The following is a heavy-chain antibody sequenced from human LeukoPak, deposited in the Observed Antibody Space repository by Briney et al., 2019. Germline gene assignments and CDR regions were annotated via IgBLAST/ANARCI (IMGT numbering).Heavy chain of an antibody. D-gene: IGHD1-14*01. CDR2: LYSDGNT. CDR1: GFTFSSYA. J-gene: IGHJ4*02. Sequence: GGSLRLSCAASGFTFSSYAMSWVRRAPGKGLEWVSVLYSDGNTKYADSVQGRFTISRDNSKNTLYLEMNSLSPDDTAVYYCARGVEPLAANTLAYWGQGTLVTVSS. V-gene: IGHV3-23*03. CDR3: ARGVEPLAANTLAY.